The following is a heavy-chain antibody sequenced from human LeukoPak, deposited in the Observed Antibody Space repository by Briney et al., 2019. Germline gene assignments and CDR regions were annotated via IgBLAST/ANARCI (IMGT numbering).Heavy chain of an antibody. Sequence: SETLSLTCTVSGGSISSSSYYWGWIRQPPGKELEWIGSIYYSGSTYYNPSLKSRVTISVDRSKNQFSLKLSSVTAADTAVYYCAREPVVVIAITGRAFDIWGQGTMVTVSS. D-gene: IGHD2-21*01. J-gene: IGHJ3*02. V-gene: IGHV4-39*07. CDR3: AREPVVVIAITGRAFDI. CDR2: IYYSGST. CDR1: GGSISSSSYY.